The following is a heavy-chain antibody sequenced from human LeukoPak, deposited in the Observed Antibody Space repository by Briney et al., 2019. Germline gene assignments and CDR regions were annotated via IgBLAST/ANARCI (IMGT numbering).Heavy chain of an antibody. CDR3: AREVVDIRGYYFDY. D-gene: IGHD3-9*01. CDR2: IYHSGST. CDR1: GYSISSGYY. Sequence: PSETLSLTCTVSGYSISSGYYWGWIRQPPGKGLEWIGSIYHSGSTYYNPSLKSRVTISVDTSKNQFSLKVSSVTAADTAVYYCAREVVDIRGYYFDYWGQGTLVTVSS. J-gene: IGHJ4*02. V-gene: IGHV4-38-2*02.